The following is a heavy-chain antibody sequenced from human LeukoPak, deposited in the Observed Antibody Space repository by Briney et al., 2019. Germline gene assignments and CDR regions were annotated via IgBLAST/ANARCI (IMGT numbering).Heavy chain of an antibody. V-gene: IGHV4-59*08. D-gene: IGHD1-26*01. J-gene: IGHJ4*02. Sequence: PSETLSLTCTVSGGSLSSYYWSWIRQPPGKGLEWIANIYYSGSTNYNPSLKSRVTISVDTSKNQFSLKLSSVTAADTAVYYCARRSAGATHFDYWGQGTLVTVSS. CDR3: ARRSAGATHFDY. CDR2: IYYSGST. CDR1: GGSLSSYY.